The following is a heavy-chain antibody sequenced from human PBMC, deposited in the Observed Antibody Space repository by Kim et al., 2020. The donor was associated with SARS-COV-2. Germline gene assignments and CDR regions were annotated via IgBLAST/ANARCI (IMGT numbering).Heavy chain of an antibody. CDR3: AKDSSSTNKYYGMDV. CDR2: MSYDGGDK. D-gene: IGHD2-2*01. J-gene: IGHJ6*02. CDR1: GFTFSSYG. V-gene: IGHV3-30*18. Sequence: GGSLRLSCAASGFTFSSYGMHWVRQAPGKGLERVAVMSYDGGDKYYADSVKGRFTISRDNSKNTLYLQMNSLRAEDSAVYYCAKDSSSTNKYYGMDVWGQGTTVTVSS.